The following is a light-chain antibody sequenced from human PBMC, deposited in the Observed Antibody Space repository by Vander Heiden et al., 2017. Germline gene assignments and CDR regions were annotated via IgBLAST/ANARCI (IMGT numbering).Light chain of an antibody. CDR3: QSANSSGTWV. Sequence: YELTHPPPVPVSPGPAARFPSPGAALPKQYAYWYQQKPGQAPVLVIYKDSERPSGIPERFSGSSSGTTVTLTIGGVQAEDEAYYYCQSANSSGTWVFGGGTKLTVL. J-gene: IGLJ3*02. CDR2: KDS. CDR1: ALPKQY. V-gene: IGLV3-25*03.